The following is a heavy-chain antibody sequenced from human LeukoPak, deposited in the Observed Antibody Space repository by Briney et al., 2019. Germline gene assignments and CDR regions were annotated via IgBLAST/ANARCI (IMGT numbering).Heavy chain of an antibody. CDR3: VREAGYCASVCLKSNWFDP. V-gene: IGHV3-23*01. CDR2: ISNGNT. D-gene: IGHD2-21*02. Sequence: GGSLRLSCAASGFPFSNHAMSWVRQPPGKGLEWVSAISNGNTYYADSVRGRFTISRDDSKNMVYLQMNSLEDEDTALYYCVREAGYCASVCLKSNWFDPWGQGTLVTVSS. J-gene: IGHJ5*02. CDR1: GFPFSNHA.